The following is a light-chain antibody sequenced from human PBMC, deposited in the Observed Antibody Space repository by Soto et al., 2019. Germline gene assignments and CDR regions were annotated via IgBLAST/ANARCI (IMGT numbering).Light chain of an antibody. CDR2: EVS. CDR3: SSYTSSSARV. Sequence: QSALTQPASVSGSPGQSITISCTGTSSDVGGYTYVSWYQQHPGKAPKLMIYEVSYRPSGVSSRFSGSKSGNTASLTISGLQAEDEADYYCSSYTSSSARVFGTGTKLTVL. J-gene: IGLJ1*01. V-gene: IGLV2-14*01. CDR1: SSDVGGYTY.